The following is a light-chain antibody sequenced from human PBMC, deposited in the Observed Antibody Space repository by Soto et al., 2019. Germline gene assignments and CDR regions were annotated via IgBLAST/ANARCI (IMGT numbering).Light chain of an antibody. CDR3: QVWDSRNDHVV. J-gene: IGLJ2*01. Sequence: SSELTQPPSVSVAPGKTATITCAGNNIGGKSVNWYQQKPGQAPVLVIYYDTDRPSGIPERFSGSNSENTATLTISRVEAGDEADYYCQVWDSRNDHVVFGGGTKVTVL. CDR1: NIGGKS. CDR2: YDT. V-gene: IGLV3-21*04.